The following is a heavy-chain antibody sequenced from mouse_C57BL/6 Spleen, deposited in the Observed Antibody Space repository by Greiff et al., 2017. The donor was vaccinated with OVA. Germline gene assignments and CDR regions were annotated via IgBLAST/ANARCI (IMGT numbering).Heavy chain of an antibody. Sequence: QVQLQQSGAELVRPGASVKLSCKASGYTFTDYYINWVKQRPGQGLEWIARIYPGSGNTYYNEKFKGKATLTAEKSSSTAYMQLSSLTSEDSAVYFCARSSSRGYFDYWGQGTTLTVS. CDR1: GYTFTDYY. CDR3: ARSSSRGYFDY. CDR2: IYPGSGNT. D-gene: IGHD1-1*01. V-gene: IGHV1-76*01. J-gene: IGHJ2*01.